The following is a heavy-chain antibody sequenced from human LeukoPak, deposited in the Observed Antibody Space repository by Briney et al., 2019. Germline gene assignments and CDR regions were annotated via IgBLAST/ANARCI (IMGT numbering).Heavy chain of an antibody. D-gene: IGHD3-10*01. CDR1: GGSFSGYY. CDR2: INHSGST. V-gene: IGHV4-34*01. CDR3: ARGPIGVVRGVISYYFDY. J-gene: IGHJ4*02. Sequence: SETLSLTCAVYGGSFSGYYWSWIRQPPGKGLEWIGEINHSGSTNYNPPLKSRVTISVDTSKNQFSLKLSSVTAADTAVYYCARGPIGVVRGVISYYFDYWGQGTLVTVSS.